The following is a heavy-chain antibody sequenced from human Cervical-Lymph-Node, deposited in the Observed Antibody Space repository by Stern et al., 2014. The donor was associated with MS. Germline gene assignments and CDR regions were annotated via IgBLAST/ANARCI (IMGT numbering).Heavy chain of an antibody. D-gene: IGHD3-10*01. Sequence: VQLGESGAEVQKPWYSVKVSCRVSGGTFSSSDISWARLAHGPGLEWMGGIIPIIGTANYAQKYQGRVTITADESTSTAYMELSSLRSEDTAIYYCALGGFGHYFEYWGQGTLVTVSS. V-gene: IGHV1-69*01. CDR1: GGTFSSSD. CDR2: IIPIIGTA. CDR3: ALGGFGHYFEY. J-gene: IGHJ4*02.